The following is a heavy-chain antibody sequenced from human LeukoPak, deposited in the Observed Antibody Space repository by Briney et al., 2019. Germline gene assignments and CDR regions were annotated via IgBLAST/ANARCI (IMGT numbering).Heavy chain of an antibody. V-gene: IGHV3-7*03. J-gene: IGHJ4*02. D-gene: IGHD3-10*01. CDR2: IKQDGSKK. Sequence: GRSLRLSCAASGFAPSSDWMSWVPRAAGNGLEGLTNIKQDGSKKYYADSVKGRFTISRDNDKNSLYLQMNSLRAEDTAVYYCARDAPYGRVSYWGEGTLVTVSS. CDR3: ARDAPYGRVSY. CDR1: GFAPSSDW.